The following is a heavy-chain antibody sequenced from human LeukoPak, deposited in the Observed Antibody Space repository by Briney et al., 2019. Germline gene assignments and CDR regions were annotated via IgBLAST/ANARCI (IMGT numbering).Heavy chain of an antibody. J-gene: IGHJ4*02. V-gene: IGHV3-23*01. CDR1: GFTFSSYA. CDR2: ISGSGGGT. Sequence: GGSLRLSCAASGFTFSSYAMSWVRQAPGKGLEWVSAISGSGGGTYYADSVKGRFTISRDNSKNTLYLQMNSLRAEDTAVYYCAKDYINGDGYWDFDSWGQGVLVTVSS. CDR3: AKDYINGDGYWDFDS. D-gene: IGHD3-22*01.